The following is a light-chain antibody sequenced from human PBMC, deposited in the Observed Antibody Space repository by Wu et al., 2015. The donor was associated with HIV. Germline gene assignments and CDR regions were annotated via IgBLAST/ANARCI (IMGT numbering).Light chain of an antibody. CDR2: GAS. J-gene: IGKJ2*03. Sequence: EIVMTQSPATLSVSPGEGVTLSCRASQSISSYLAWYQQTPGQAPRLLIYGASTRATGVPARFSGSGSGTQFTLTITDVQSVDSAMYYCQQYNNWPPYSFGQGTKLEI. V-gene: IGKV3-15*01. CDR3: QQYNNWPPYS. CDR1: QSISSY.